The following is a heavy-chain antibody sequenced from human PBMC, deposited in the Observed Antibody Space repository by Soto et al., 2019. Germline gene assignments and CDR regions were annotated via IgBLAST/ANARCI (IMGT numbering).Heavy chain of an antibody. Sequence: GGSLRLSCAASGFTFSSYGMHWVRQAPGKGLEWVAVIWYDGSNKYYADSVKGRFTISRDNSKNTLYLQMNSLRAEDTAVYYCARDHSDYDYIWGSYIDYWGQGTLVTVSS. CDR1: GFTFSSYG. D-gene: IGHD3-16*01. CDR3: ARDHSDYDYIWGSYIDY. V-gene: IGHV3-33*01. J-gene: IGHJ4*02. CDR2: IWYDGSNK.